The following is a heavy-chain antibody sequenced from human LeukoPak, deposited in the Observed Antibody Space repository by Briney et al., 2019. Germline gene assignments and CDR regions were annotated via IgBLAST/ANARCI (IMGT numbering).Heavy chain of an antibody. J-gene: IGHJ6*02. V-gene: IGHV4-31*03. CDR3: ARDLPTKAPYGVDV. D-gene: IGHD1-1*01. CDR2: IHYSGSA. Sequence: SETLSLTCTVSGGSISIGGYYWSWIRQHPGKGLEWIGYIHYSGSAYYNPSLKSRLTISLDTSKNQFSLKLTSVTAADTAVYHCARDLPTKAPYGVDVWGQGTTVIVSS. CDR1: GGSISIGGYY.